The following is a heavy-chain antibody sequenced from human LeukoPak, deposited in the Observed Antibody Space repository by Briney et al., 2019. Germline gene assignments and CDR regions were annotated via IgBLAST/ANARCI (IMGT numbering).Heavy chain of an antibody. Sequence: GGSLRLSCAASGFTVSSNYMSWVRQAPGKGLEWVSVIYSGGSTYYADSVKGRFTISRDNSKNTLYLQMNSLRAEDTAVYYCARDTGYCSGGSCSAGDYWGQGTLVTVSS. D-gene: IGHD2-15*01. V-gene: IGHV3-66*01. CDR2: IYSGGST. CDR3: ARDTGYCSGGSCSAGDY. CDR1: GFTVSSNY. J-gene: IGHJ4*02.